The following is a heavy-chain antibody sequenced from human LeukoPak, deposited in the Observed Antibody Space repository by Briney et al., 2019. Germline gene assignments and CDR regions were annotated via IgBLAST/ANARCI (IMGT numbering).Heavy chain of an antibody. J-gene: IGHJ4*02. CDR1: GFTFSSYG. D-gene: IGHD3/OR15-3a*01. CDR2: IWYDGSNN. V-gene: IGHV3-33*01. Sequence: PGGSLRLSCAASGFTFSSYGMHWVRQAPGKGLEWVAIIWYDGSNNYSADSVKRRFIISRDNSKHTLYLQMNSLRAEDTAVYYCARDRVMIFGEGFDYWGQGTLVTVSS. CDR3: ARDRVMIFGEGFDY.